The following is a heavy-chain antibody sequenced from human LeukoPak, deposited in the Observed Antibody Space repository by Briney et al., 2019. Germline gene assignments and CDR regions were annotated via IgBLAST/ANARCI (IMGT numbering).Heavy chain of an antibody. V-gene: IGHV4-59*01. CDR2: IYNSGSN. J-gene: IGHJ4*02. CDR1: GASISSDY. D-gene: IGHD1-26*01. CDR3: ARYLRIEGKYYFDY. Sequence: SETLSLTCTVSGASISSDYWSWIRQPPGKGLEWIGYIYNSGSNNYNPSLKSRVTMSVDTSKNQFSLKLTSVTAPDTAVYYCARYLRIEGKYYFDYWGQGTLVTVSS.